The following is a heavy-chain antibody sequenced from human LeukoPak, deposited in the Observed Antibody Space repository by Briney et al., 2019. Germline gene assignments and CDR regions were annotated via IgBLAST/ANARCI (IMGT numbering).Heavy chain of an antibody. Sequence: PVKVSCKASGGTFSSYAISWVRQAPGQGLEWMGGIIPIFGTANYAQKFQGRVTITADESTSTAYMELSSLRSEDTAVYYCARDVRYCSSTSCSTPYYYYYYMDVWGKGTTVTVSS. CDR2: IIPIFGTA. CDR3: ARDVRYCSSTSCSTPYYYYYYMDV. V-gene: IGHV1-69*13. CDR1: GGTFSSYA. D-gene: IGHD2-2*01. J-gene: IGHJ6*03.